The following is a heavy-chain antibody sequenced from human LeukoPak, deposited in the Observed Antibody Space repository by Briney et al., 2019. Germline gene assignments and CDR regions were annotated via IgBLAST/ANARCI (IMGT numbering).Heavy chain of an antibody. V-gene: IGHV5-51*01. Sequence: GESLKISCKGSGYSFTSYWIGWGRQMPGKGLEWMGIIYPGDSDTRYSPSFQGQVTISADKSISTAYLQWSSLKASDTAMYYCARHRGRSVYSSSWSYFDYWGQGTLVTVSS. D-gene: IGHD6-13*01. CDR3: ARHRGRSVYSSSWSYFDY. CDR2: IYPGDSDT. CDR1: GYSFTSYW. J-gene: IGHJ4*02.